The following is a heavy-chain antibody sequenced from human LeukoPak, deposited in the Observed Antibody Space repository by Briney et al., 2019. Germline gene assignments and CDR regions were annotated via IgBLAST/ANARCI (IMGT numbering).Heavy chain of an antibody. V-gene: IGHV3-7*01. D-gene: IGHD4-17*01. CDR1: GFTFSTYC. CDR3: ARSSGDPWSSERFHY. J-gene: IGHJ4*02. Sequence: GGSLRLSCAASGFTFSTYCMSWVRQAPGKGLEWVANIKKDGSEKHYVDSVKGRFTISRDDATNLLYLQMNSLRADDTAVYYCARSSGDPWSSERFHYWGQGTLVTVSS. CDR2: IKKDGSEK.